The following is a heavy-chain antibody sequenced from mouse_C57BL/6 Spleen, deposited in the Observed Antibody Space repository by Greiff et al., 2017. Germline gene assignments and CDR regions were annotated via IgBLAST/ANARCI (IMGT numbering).Heavy chain of an antibody. V-gene: IGHV1-22*01. CDR2: INPNNGGT. J-gene: IGHJ2*01. CDR1: GYTFTDYN. CDR3: ARGDGYPDYFDY. D-gene: IGHD1-2*01. Sequence: VQLQQSGPELVKPGASVKMSCKASGYTFTDYNMHWVKQSHGKSLEWIGYINPNNGGTSYNQKFKGKATLTVNKSSSTAYMELRSLTSEDSAVYYCARGDGYPDYFDYWGQGTTLTVSS.